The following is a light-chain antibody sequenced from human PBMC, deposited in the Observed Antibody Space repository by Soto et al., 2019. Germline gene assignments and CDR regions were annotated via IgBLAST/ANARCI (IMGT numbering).Light chain of an antibody. CDR3: SSYTGSNHVV. CDR1: RNDVGGYNY. V-gene: IGLV2-8*01. CDR2: EVS. Sequence: QSVLTQPPSASGSPGQSVTISCTVTRNDVGGYNYVFWYQHHPGKAPKLMIYEVSQRPSGVPDRFSGSKSGNTASRTVSGIQAEDAADYSCSSYTGSNHVVFGGGTKLTVL. J-gene: IGLJ3*02.